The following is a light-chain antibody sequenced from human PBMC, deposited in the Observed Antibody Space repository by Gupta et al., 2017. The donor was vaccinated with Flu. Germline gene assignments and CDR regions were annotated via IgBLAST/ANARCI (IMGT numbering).Light chain of an antibody. CDR3: QQYNNYPLT. J-gene: IGKJ4*01. CDR1: QSISAW. Sequence: GDTVTITCRASQSISAWLAWYQKKPDKDPKLLIYKASNLESGVTSRFSGSGSGTEFSLTISSLQPDDFAVYYCQQYNNYPLTFGGGTKVEIK. CDR2: KAS. V-gene: IGKV1-5*03.